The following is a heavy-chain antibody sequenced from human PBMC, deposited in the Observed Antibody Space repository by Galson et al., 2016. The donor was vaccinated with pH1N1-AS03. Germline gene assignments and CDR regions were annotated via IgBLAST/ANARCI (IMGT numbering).Heavy chain of an antibody. CDR1: GFTFSSYA. Sequence: SLRLSCAVGGFTFSSYAMFWVRQAPGKGLEYVSVISGNGFSTYYANSVKDRFTVSRDNSKNKLYLQMGSLRVEDMAVYYCARGPVSYANYWFPPPDYWGQGTLVTVSS. J-gene: IGHJ4*02. CDR2: ISGNGFST. D-gene: IGHD4/OR15-4a*01. CDR3: ARGPVSYANYWFPPPDY. V-gene: IGHV3-64*01.